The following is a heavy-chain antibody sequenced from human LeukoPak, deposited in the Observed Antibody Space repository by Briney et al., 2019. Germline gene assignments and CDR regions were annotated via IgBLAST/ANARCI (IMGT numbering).Heavy chain of an antibody. CDR2: IIPIFGTA. V-gene: IGHV1-69*06. CDR1: GYTLTELS. D-gene: IGHD5-24*01. J-gene: IGHJ4*02. Sequence: SVKVSCKVSGYTLTELSMHWVRQAPGQGLEWMGGIIPIFGTANYAQKFQGRVTITADKSTSTAYMELSSLRSEDTAVYYCASHDGYKYYFDYWGQGTLVTVSS. CDR3: ASHDGYKYYFDY.